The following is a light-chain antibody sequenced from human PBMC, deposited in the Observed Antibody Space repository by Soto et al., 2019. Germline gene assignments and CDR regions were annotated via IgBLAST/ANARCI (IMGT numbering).Light chain of an antibody. J-gene: IGKJ4*01. V-gene: IGKV3-11*01. Sequence: EIVLTQSPATLSLSPGERATLSCRASQSVGSSLAWYQQKPGQPPSLLIYDSSNRATGIPARFSGSGSGTDFTLTISSLGPEDFAVYYCQQRRELFTFGGGTKVEIK. CDR1: QSVGSS. CDR3: QQRRELFT. CDR2: DSS.